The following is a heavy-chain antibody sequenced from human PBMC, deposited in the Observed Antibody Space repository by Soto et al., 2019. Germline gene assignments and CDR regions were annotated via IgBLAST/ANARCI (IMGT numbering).Heavy chain of an antibody. V-gene: IGHV3-30*18. Sequence: GGSLRLSCAASGFTFSSYGMHWVRQAPGKGLEWVAVISYDGSNKYYADSVKGRFTISRDNSKNTLYLQMNSLRAEDTAVYYCAKDRFLSSHPYNWFDPWGQGTLVTVSS. CDR3: AKDRFLSSHPYNWFDP. CDR2: ISYDGSNK. J-gene: IGHJ5*02. CDR1: GFTFSSYG. D-gene: IGHD6-13*01.